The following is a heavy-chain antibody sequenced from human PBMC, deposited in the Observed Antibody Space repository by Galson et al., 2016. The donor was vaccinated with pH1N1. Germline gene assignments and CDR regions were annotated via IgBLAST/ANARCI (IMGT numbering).Heavy chain of an antibody. J-gene: IGHJ3*02. CDR2: ISYEGSDK. Sequence: PLRLSCAASGFAFNNYAVHWARQAPGKGLEWVAIISYEGSDKYYADSVKGRFTISRDNSKNTLYLQMNSLRAGDTAIYYCAREGKRWLQFEALDIWGQGTMVTVSS. CDR1: GFAFNNYA. CDR3: AREGKRWLQFEALDI. V-gene: IGHV3-30*04. D-gene: IGHD5-24*01.